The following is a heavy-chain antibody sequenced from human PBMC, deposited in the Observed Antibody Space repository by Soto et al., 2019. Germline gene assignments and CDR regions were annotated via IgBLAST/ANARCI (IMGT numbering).Heavy chain of an antibody. J-gene: IGHJ4*02. Sequence: QITLKESGPTLVKPTQTLTLTCTFSGFSLSTSGVGVGWIRQPPGKALEWLALIYWDDDKRYSPSLKSRLTITKDTPKNQVVLTMTNMDPVDTATSYWAHRPSNCIYGNCYSGFDYWGQGTLVTVSS. D-gene: IGHD2-15*01. CDR2: IYWDDDK. CDR1: GFSLSTSGVG. CDR3: AHRPSNCIYGNCYSGFDY. V-gene: IGHV2-5*02.